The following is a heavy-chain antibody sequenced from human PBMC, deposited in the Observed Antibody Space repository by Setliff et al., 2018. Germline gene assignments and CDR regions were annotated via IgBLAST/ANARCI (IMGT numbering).Heavy chain of an antibody. J-gene: IGHJ3*02. Sequence: GASVKVSCKASGYTFNNYGIIWVRQAPGQGPEWMGWISAYSGETNYAQIFQGRVTMTRDTSTSTIYMELSSLRSEDTAVYYCASMSSFGSGGYDSAMVIWGQGTMVTVSS. CDR3: ASMSSFGSGGYDSAMVI. CDR2: ISAYSGET. CDR1: GYTFNNYG. V-gene: IGHV1-18*01. D-gene: IGHD5-12*01.